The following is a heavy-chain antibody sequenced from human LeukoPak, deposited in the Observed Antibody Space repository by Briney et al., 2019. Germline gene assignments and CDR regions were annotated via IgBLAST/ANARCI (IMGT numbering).Heavy chain of an antibody. CDR3: ARENSPGYFDY. D-gene: IGHD4-23*01. CDR2: IYYSGST. J-gene: IGHJ4*02. CDR1: GGSISSYY. V-gene: IGHV4-59*01. Sequence: SETLSLTCTVSGGSISSYYWSWIRQPPGKGLEWIGYIYYSGSTNYNPSLKSRVAISVDTSKNQFSLNLSSMTAADTAVYYCARENSPGYFDYWGQGTLVTVSS.